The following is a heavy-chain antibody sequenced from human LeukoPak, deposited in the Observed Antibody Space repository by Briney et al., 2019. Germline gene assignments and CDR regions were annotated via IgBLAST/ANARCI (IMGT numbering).Heavy chain of an antibody. D-gene: IGHD3-16*02. Sequence: GGSLRLSCAASGFTFSSYWMSWVRQAPGKGLAWVANIKQEGSEKYYVDSVKGRFTTSRDNAKNSLYLQMNSLRAEDTAVYYCARGGLYYDYAWGSYRPGAFDIWGQGTMVTVSS. CDR1: GFTFSSYW. V-gene: IGHV3-7*01. CDR2: IKQEGSEK. J-gene: IGHJ3*02. CDR3: ARGGLYYDYAWGSYRPGAFDI.